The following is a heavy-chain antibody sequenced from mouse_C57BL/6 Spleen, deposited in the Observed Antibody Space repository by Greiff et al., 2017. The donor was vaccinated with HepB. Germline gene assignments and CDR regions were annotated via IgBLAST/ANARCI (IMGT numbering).Heavy chain of an antibody. D-gene: IGHD1-1*01. CDR2: INYDGSST. CDR3: ARDPYYYGDRYFDV. Sequence: EVKVVESEGGLVQPGSSMKLSCTASGFTFSDYYMAWVRQVPEKGLEWVANINYDGSSTYYLDSLKSRFIISRDNAKNILYLQMSSLKSEDTATYYCARDPYYYGDRYFDVWGTGTTVTVSS. V-gene: IGHV5-16*01. CDR1: GFTFSDYY. J-gene: IGHJ1*03.